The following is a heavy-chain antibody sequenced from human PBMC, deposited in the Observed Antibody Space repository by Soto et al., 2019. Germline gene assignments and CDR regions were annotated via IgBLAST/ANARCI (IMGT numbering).Heavy chain of an antibody. CDR1: GFTFRTYW. D-gene: IGHD3-16*01. CDR3: ASPTVGGFER. Sequence: EVQLVESGGGLVQPGGSLRLSCAASGFTFRTYWMHWVRQVAGKGLEWVSHINTDGIGTSYADSVKGRFTISRDNAKNTLYMHMNNLRAEGTAIYHCASPTVGGFERWGQGTRFTFSS. J-gene: IGHJ4*02. CDR2: INTDGIGT. V-gene: IGHV3-74*01.